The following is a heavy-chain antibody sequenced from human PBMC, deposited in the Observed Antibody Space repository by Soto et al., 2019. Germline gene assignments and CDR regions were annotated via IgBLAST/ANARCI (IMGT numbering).Heavy chain of an antibody. J-gene: IGHJ6*03. D-gene: IGHD3-3*01. CDR3: ARGHNERITIFGVVTPGDYYYMDV. CDR2: IIPIFVTP. Sequence: SVKVSCKTSGGTFSSYAISWVRQAPGQGLEWMGGIIPIFVTPNYAQKFQGRVTITTNNSISTAYMELSSLRSEDTAVYYCARGHNERITIFGVVTPGDYYYMDVWGKGTTVTVSS. V-gene: IGHV1-69*05. CDR1: GGTFSSYA.